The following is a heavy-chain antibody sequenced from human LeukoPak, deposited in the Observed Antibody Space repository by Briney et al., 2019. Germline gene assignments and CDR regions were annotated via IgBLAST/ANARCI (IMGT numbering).Heavy chain of an antibody. CDR2: MSPNGGNT. J-gene: IGHJ4*02. V-gene: IGHV1-8*01. D-gene: IGHD7-27*01. CDR1: GYTFTSYD. CDR3: AGGQPNWGFGF. Sequence: ASVKVSCKASGYTFTSYDINWVRQATGQGLEWMGWMSPNGGNTGYAQKFQGRVAMTRDTSISTAYMELSSLRSDDTAVYYCAGGQPNWGFGFWGQGTLVTVSS.